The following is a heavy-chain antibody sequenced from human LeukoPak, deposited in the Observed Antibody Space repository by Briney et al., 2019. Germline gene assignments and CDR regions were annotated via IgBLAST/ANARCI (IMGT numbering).Heavy chain of an antibody. CDR2: IYYSGST. V-gene: IGHV4-59*12. CDR3: ARAPAPLEPGRRFDS. CDR1: GGSISSYY. D-gene: IGHD1-1*01. J-gene: IGHJ4*02. Sequence: SETLSLTCTASGGSISSYYWSWIRQPPGKGLEWIGYIYYSGSTNYYPSLKSRVTISVDTSNNQFSLKLSSVTAADTAVYYCARAPAPLEPGRRFDSWGQGTLVTVSS.